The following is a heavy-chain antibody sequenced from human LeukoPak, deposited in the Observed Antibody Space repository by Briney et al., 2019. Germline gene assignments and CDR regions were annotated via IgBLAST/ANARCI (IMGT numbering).Heavy chain of an antibody. V-gene: IGHV3-23*01. Sequence: GGSLRLSCAASGFTFSSYAMSWLRQAPGKGLEWVSAISGSGGSTYYADSVKGRFTISRDNSKNTLYLQMNSLRAEDTAVYYCAKMEPDYGDSYYFDYWGQGTLVTVSS. CDR1: GFTFSSYA. J-gene: IGHJ4*02. D-gene: IGHD4-17*01. CDR3: AKMEPDYGDSYYFDY. CDR2: ISGSGGST.